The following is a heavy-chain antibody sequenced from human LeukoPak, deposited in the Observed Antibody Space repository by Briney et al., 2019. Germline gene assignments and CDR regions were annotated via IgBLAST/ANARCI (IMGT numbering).Heavy chain of an antibody. J-gene: IGHJ4*02. CDR2: VYASGST. CDR3: ARHFGSSSWPNFDS. CDR1: GGSISSGSYY. D-gene: IGHD6-13*01. V-gene: IGHV4-61*02. Sequence: SETLSLTCTVSGGSISSGSYYWSWIRQPAGKGLEWIGRVYASGSTNYNPSLKSRVTISVDTSKNQFSLKLSSVTAADTAVYYCARHFGSSSWPNFDSWGQGTLVTVSS.